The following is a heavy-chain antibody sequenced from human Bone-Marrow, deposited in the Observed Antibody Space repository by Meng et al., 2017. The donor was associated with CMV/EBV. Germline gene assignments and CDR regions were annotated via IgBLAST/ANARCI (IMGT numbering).Heavy chain of an antibody. Sequence: QVPLVQAGAEVKKPGAPVKVSCKASGYTFTSYGISWVRQAPGQGLERMGWISAYNGNTNYDQKLQGRVTMTTDTSTSTAYMELRSLRSDDTAVYYCARAGGWELLVGDWYFDLWGRGTLVTVSS. CDR3: ARAGGWELLVGDWYFDL. D-gene: IGHD1-26*01. CDR2: ISAYNGNT. V-gene: IGHV1-18*01. CDR1: GYTFTSYG. J-gene: IGHJ2*01.